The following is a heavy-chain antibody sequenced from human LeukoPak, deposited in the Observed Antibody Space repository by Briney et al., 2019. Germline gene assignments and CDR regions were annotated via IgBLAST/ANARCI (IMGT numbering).Heavy chain of an antibody. CDR3: AKDGGSMTTDYYYYGMDV. CDR2: ISYDGSNK. Sequence: PGGSLRLSCAASGFTFSSYGMHWVRQAPGKGLEWVAVISYDGSNKYYADSVKGRFTISRDNSKNTLYLQMNSLRAEDTAVYYCAKDGGSMTTDYYYYGMDVWGQGTTVTVSS. V-gene: IGHV3-30*18. J-gene: IGHJ6*02. D-gene: IGHD4-11*01. CDR1: GFTFSSYG.